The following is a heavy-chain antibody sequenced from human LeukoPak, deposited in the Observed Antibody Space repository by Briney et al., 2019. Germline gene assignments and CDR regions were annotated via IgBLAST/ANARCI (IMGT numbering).Heavy chain of an antibody. CDR1: GGTFSSYA. Sequence: ASVKVSCKASGGTFSSYAISWVRQAPGQGLEWMGGIIPIFGTANYAQKFQGRVTITADESTSTAYMELSSLRSEDTAVYYCAKGATAVAGLNKPQKYYYYGMDVRGQGTTVTVSS. J-gene: IGHJ6*02. CDR3: AKGATAVAGLNKPQKYYYYGMDV. D-gene: IGHD6-19*01. CDR2: IIPIFGTA. V-gene: IGHV1-69*13.